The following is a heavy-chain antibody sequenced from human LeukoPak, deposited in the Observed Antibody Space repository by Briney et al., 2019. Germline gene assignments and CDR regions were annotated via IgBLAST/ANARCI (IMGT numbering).Heavy chain of an antibody. J-gene: IGHJ4*02. Sequence: PGGSLRLSCAASGFTFSSYAMSWVRQAPGKGLEWVSAISGSGGSTYYADSVKGRFTISRDNSKNTLYLQMNNLRAEDTAVYYCAKDARWGTGGRRVRSGYNPFDYWGQGTLVTVSS. CDR1: GFTFSSYA. D-gene: IGHD2-8*02. CDR2: ISGSGGST. CDR3: AKDARWGTGGRRVRSGYNPFDY. V-gene: IGHV3-23*01.